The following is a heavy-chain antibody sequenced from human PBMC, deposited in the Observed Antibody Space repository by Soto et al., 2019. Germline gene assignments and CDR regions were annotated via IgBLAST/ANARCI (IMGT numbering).Heavy chain of an antibody. D-gene: IGHD2-2*01. V-gene: IGHV4-38-2*01. J-gene: IGHJ4*02. Sequence: SETLSLTCAVSGYSISSGYYWGWIRQPPGKGLEWIGSIYHSGSTYYNPSLKSRVTISVDTSKNQFSLKLSSVTAADTAVYYCATRKRYCSSTSCYFYWAFDYWGQGXLVTVSS. CDR3: ATRKRYCSSTSCYFYWAFDY. CDR1: GYSISSGYY. CDR2: IYHSGST.